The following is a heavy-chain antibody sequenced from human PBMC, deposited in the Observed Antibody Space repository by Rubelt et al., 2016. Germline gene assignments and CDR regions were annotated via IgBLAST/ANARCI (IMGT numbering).Heavy chain of an antibody. CDR2: INTNTGNP. J-gene: IGHJ4*02. V-gene: IGHV7-4-1*02. CDR3: ARVIAAAGRDGNYFDY. D-gene: IGHD6-13*01. Sequence: QVQLVQSGSELKKPGASVKVSCKASGYTFTSYAMNWVRQAPGQGLEWMGWINTNTGNPTYAKGLTGRFVFHLDTSVSTAYLQISSLKAEDTSVYYCARVIAAAGRDGNYFDYWGQGTLVTVSS. CDR1: GYTFTSYA.